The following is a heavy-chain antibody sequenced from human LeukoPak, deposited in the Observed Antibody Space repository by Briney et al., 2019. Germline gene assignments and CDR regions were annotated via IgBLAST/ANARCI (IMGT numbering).Heavy chain of an antibody. Sequence: GGSLRLSCAASGFTYSSYAMSWVRQAPGKGQEWVSAISGSGGSTYYADSVKGRFTISRDNSKNTLYLQMNSLRAEDTAVYYCAKECEQHYYKQWGQGTLVTVSS. CDR1: GFTYSSYA. D-gene: IGHD3-10*01. CDR2: ISGSGGST. CDR3: AKECEQHYYKQ. J-gene: IGHJ4*02. V-gene: IGHV3-23*01.